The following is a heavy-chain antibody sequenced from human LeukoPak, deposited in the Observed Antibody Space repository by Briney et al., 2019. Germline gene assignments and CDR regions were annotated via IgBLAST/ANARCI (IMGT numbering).Heavy chain of an antibody. CDR1: GGSFSGYY. CDR2: INHGGST. J-gene: IGHJ5*02. Sequence: SETLSLTCAVYGGSFSGYYWSWIRQPPGKGLEWIGEINHGGSTNYNPALKSQVTISVDTSKNQFSLKLSSVTAADAAVYYCARGLGLYYYGSGSYRANNWFDPWGQGTLVTVSS. CDR3: ARGLGLYYYGSGSYRANNWFDP. D-gene: IGHD3-10*01. V-gene: IGHV4-34*01.